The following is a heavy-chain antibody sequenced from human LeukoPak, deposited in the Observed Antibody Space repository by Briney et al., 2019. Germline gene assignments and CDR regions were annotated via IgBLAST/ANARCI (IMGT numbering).Heavy chain of an antibody. J-gene: IGHJ4*02. CDR3: AKGECSGYSYGYIDY. CDR2: ISYDGSNK. V-gene: IGHV3-30*18. Sequence: GRSLRLSCAASGFTFSSYGMHWVRQAPGKGLEWVAVISYDGSNKYYADSVKGRFTISRDNSKNTLYLQMNSLRAEDTAVYYCAKGECSGYSYGYIDYWGQGTLVTVSS. CDR1: GFTFSSYG. D-gene: IGHD5-18*01.